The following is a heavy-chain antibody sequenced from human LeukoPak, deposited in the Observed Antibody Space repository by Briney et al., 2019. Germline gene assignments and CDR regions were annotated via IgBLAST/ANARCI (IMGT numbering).Heavy chain of an antibody. J-gene: IGHJ4*02. CDR3: ARDRGHVVVPAIQASYFDY. CDR2: ISYDGSNK. V-gene: IGHV3-30*04. Sequence: GGSLRLSCAASGFTFSSYAMHWVRQAPGKGLEWVAVISYDGSNKYYADSVKGRFTISRDNSKNTLYLQMNSLRAEDTAVYYCARDRGHVVVPAIQASYFDYWGQGTLVTVSS. CDR1: GFTFSSYA. D-gene: IGHD2-21*02.